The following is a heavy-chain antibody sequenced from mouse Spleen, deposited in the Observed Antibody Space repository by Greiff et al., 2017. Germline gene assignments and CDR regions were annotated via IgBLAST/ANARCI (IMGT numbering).Heavy chain of an antibody. V-gene: IGHV5-2*01. CDR1: EYEFPSHD. D-gene: IGHD2-14*01. CDR2: INSDGGST. J-gene: IGHJ3*01. CDR3: ASWGGYAPFAY. Sequence: DVKLVESGGGLVQPGESLKLSCESNEYEFPSHDMSWVRKTPEKRLELVAAINSDGGSTYYPDTMERRFIISRDNTKKTLYLQMSSLRSEDTALYYCASWGGYAPFAYWGQGTLVTVSA.